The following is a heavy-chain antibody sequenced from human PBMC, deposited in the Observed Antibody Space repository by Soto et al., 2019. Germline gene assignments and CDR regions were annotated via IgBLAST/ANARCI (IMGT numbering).Heavy chain of an antibody. D-gene: IGHD1-26*01. V-gene: IGHV3-7*01. CDR2: IKQDGGER. CDR1: GVSFYIYG. J-gene: IGHJ4*02. CDR3: ATDSGTCEY. Sequence: HGGCIELCCTASGVSFYIYGMGWVFQAPGKGLEWVAKIKQDGGERYYVDSVEGRFTISRDNAKNSLYLKMNSLRAEDTAVYYCATDSGTCEYWGQGTLDTVS.